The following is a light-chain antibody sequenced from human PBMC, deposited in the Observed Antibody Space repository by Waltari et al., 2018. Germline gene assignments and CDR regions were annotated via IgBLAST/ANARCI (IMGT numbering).Light chain of an antibody. Sequence: VILTQSPATLSLSPGERATLSCRASTSASRYLAWYQQKPGQAPRLLIHSASSRATGIPDRFSGSGSGTEFTLTISSLEPEDVGVYHCYQHSSGYTFGQGTKVEIK. CDR3: YQHSSGYT. V-gene: IGKV3-11*01. CDR1: TSASRY. CDR2: SAS. J-gene: IGKJ1*01.